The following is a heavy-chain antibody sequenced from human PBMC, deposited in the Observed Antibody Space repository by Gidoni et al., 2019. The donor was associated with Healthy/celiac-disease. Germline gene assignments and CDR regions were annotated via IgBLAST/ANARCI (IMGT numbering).Heavy chain of an antibody. CDR2: ISYDGSNK. Sequence: VISYDGSNKYYADSVKGRFTISRDNSKNTRYLQMNSLRAEDTAVYYCAKDASWLVKYYFDYWGQGTLVTVSS. J-gene: IGHJ4*02. D-gene: IGHD6-19*01. V-gene: IGHV3-30*18. CDR3: AKDASWLVKYYFDY.